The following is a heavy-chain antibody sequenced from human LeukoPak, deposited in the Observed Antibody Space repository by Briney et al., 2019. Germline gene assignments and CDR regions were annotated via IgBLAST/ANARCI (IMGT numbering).Heavy chain of an antibody. D-gene: IGHD6-13*01. CDR2: INHSGST. J-gene: IGHJ4*02. CDR3: ARGNLVAAAGTYYFDY. CDR1: GGSFSGYY. Sequence: SETLSLTCAVYGGSFSGYYWSWIRQPPGKGLEWIGEINHSGSTNYNPSLKGRVTISVDTSKNQFSLKLSSVTAADTAVYYCARGNLVAAAGTYYFDYWGQGTLVTVSS. V-gene: IGHV4-34*01.